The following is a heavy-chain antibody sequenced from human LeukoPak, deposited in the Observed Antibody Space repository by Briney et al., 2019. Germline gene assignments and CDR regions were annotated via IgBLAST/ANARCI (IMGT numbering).Heavy chain of an antibody. Sequence: SETLSLTCTVSGGSISSSSYYWGWIRQPPGKGLEWIGSIYYSGSTNYNPSLESRVTISVDTSKNQFSLKLSSVTAADTAVYYCASDRLRFFDWCYWGQGTLVTVSS. V-gene: IGHV4-39*01. CDR2: IYYSGST. D-gene: IGHD3-9*01. CDR3: ASDRLRFFDWCY. J-gene: IGHJ4*02. CDR1: GGSISSSSYY.